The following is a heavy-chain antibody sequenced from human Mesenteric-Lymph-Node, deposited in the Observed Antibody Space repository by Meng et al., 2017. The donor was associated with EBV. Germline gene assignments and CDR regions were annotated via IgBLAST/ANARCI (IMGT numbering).Heavy chain of an antibody. Sequence: QGQSPEPGLGLVKPLETPSLPWSVSGGSVSSGSYYWSWIRQPPGKGLEWIGYIYRTGSTDYNPPLNSRVSISIDTSKNQFSLRLTSVTAADTAVYYCARDSGITVTNSFDYWGQGALVTVSS. CDR1: GGSVSSGSYY. J-gene: IGHJ4*02. V-gene: IGHV4-61*01. CDR3: ARDSGITVTNSFDY. CDR2: IYRTGST. D-gene: IGHD1-20*01.